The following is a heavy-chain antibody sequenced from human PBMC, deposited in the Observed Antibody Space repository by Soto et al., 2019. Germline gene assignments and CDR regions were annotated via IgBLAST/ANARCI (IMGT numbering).Heavy chain of an antibody. CDR3: ATDRAATIFGVVHYGMDV. D-gene: IGHD3-3*01. Sequence: ASVKVSCKVSGYTLTELSMHWVRQAPGKGLEWMGGFDPEDGETIYAQKFQGRVTMTEDTSTDTAYMELSSLRSEDTAVYYCATDRAATIFGVVHYGMDVWGQGTTVTVSS. CDR1: GYTLTELS. J-gene: IGHJ6*02. V-gene: IGHV1-24*01. CDR2: FDPEDGET.